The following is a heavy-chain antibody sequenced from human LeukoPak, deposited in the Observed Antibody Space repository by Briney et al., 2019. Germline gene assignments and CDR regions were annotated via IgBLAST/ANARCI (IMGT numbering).Heavy chain of an antibody. J-gene: IGHJ3*02. Sequence: GGSLRLSCAASGFTFSSYWMSWVRQASGKGLEWVANIKQDGSEKYYVDSVKGRFTISRDNAKNSLYLQMNSLRAEDTAVYYCARDWYCSGGSCYSNDAFDIWGQGTMVTVSS. V-gene: IGHV3-7*01. CDR3: ARDWYCSGGSCYSNDAFDI. D-gene: IGHD2-15*01. CDR1: GFTFSSYW. CDR2: IKQDGSEK.